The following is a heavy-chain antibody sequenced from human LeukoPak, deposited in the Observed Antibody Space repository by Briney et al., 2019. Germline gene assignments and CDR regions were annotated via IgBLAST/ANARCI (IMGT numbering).Heavy chain of an antibody. CDR3: AAYSRGYGIY. D-gene: IGHD5-18*01. CDR1: GFTFSSYG. Sequence: GGSLRLSCAASGFTFSSYGMDWVRQTPGKGLEWVAVIWYDGSNKYYADSVKGRFTISRDNSKNTLYLQMNSLRAEDTAVYYCAAYSRGYGIYWGQGTLVTVSS. J-gene: IGHJ4*02. CDR2: IWYDGSNK. V-gene: IGHV3-33*01.